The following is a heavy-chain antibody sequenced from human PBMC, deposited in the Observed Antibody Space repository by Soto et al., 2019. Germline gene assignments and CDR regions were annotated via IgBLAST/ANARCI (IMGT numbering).Heavy chain of an antibody. CDR3: AKVKEVGAITLFDY. CDR1: GFTFSSYG. Sequence: GGSLRLSCAASGFTFSSYGMSWVRQAPGKGLDWVSSISGSGGSTYYADSVKGRFSISRDNSKNTLYLQMNSLRAEDTAVYYCAKVKEVGAITLFDYWGQGTLVTVSS. D-gene: IGHD1-26*01. CDR2: ISGSGGST. V-gene: IGHV3-23*01. J-gene: IGHJ4*02.